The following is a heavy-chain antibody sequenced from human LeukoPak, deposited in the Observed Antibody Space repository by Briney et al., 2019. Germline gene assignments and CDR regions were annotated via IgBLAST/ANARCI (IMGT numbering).Heavy chain of an antibody. CDR2: ISNSGST. Sequence: SETLSLTCTVSGGSITSHYWTWIRQSPVKGLEWIGDISNSGSTSYNPSLKSRVTVSIDTSKNQFSLKLSSVTAADTAVYYCGRDALVGYFSYYYMDVWGKGTTVTVSS. V-gene: IGHV4-59*11. J-gene: IGHJ6*03. CDR1: GGSITSHY. D-gene: IGHD2-15*01. CDR3: GRDALVGYFSYYYMDV.